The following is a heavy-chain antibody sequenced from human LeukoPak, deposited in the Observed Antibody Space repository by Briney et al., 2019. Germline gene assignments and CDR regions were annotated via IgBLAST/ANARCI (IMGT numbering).Heavy chain of an antibody. CDR1: GFTFSSYE. CDR2: ISGGGNGK. V-gene: IGHV3-48*03. CDR3: ARRIVGATGGGWFDP. Sequence: GGSLRLSCAASGFTFSSYEMNWVRQAPGKGLEWVSYISGGGNGKYYADSVKGRFTISRDNSKNTLYLQMNSLRAEDTAVYYCARRIVGATGGGWFDPWGQGTLVTVSS. J-gene: IGHJ5*02. D-gene: IGHD1-26*01.